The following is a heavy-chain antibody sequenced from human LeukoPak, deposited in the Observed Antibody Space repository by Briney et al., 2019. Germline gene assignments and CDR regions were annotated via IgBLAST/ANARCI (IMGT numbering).Heavy chain of an antibody. CDR3: ARDRWSGYSYGMDV. J-gene: IGHJ6*02. Sequence: PGGSLRLSCAASGFTVSSTYMCSVRQAPGKGLEWVSVIYSGGSTYYADSVKGRFTISRDNSKNTLYLQMNSLRAEDTAVYYCARDRWSGYSYGMDVWGQGTTVTVSS. CDR2: IYSGGST. CDR1: GFTVSSTY. V-gene: IGHV3-53*01. D-gene: IGHD3-3*01.